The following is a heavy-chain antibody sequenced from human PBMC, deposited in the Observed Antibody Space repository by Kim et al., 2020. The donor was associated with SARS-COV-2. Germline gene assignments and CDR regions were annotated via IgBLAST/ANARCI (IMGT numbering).Heavy chain of an antibody. V-gene: IGHV1-46*01. Sequence: VKVSCKASGYTFTSHYMHWMRQAPGQGLEWMGAISPTGDSTNYAQEFQGRVTMTRDTSTSTLYMELSSLRSEDTAVYYCAREIIAGGKAFDYWGQGTL. CDR2: ISPTGDST. CDR1: GYTFTSHY. D-gene: IGHD6-13*01. J-gene: IGHJ4*02. CDR3: AREIIAGGKAFDY.